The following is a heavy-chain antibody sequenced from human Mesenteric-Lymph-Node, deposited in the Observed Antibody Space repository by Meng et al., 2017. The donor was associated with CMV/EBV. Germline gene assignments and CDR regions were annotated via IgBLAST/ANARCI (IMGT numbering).Heavy chain of an antibody. CDR3: ARRGRNIIDF. Sequence: SGYPCTHCAIAWVRHLPGKGLEWMGLIFSDDSDTRYSPSFQGQVTISVDKSISTAYLQWSSLKTSDSAIYYCARRGRNIIDFWGQGTLVTVSS. V-gene: IGHV5-51*01. D-gene: IGHD2/OR15-2a*01. CDR2: IFSDDSDT. J-gene: IGHJ4*02. CDR1: GYPCTHCA.